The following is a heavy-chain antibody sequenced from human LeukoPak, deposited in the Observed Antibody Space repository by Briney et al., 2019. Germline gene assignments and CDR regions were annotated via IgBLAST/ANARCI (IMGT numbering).Heavy chain of an antibody. CDR1: GGSISSSSYY. D-gene: IGHD3-10*01. Sequence: SETLSLTCTVSGGSISSSSYYWGWVRQPPGKGMEWIGSFYYSGSTYYNPSLKSRVTISVDTSKNQFSLKLSSVTAADTAVYXXXXXXXXXXXXXXGVSMRSYYFDYWGQGTLVTVSS. CDR2: FYYSGST. CDR3: XXXXXXXXXXXXGVSMRSYYFDY. J-gene: IGHJ4*02. V-gene: IGHV4-39*01.